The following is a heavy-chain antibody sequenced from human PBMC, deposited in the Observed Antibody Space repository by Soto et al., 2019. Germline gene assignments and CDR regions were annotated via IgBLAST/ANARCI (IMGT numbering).Heavy chain of an antibody. D-gene: IGHD3-10*01. V-gene: IGHV1-46*01. CDR3: ARTRSLPGYYGMDV. J-gene: IGHJ6*02. CDR1: GYTFTGYN. Sequence: ASVKVSCKASGYTFTGYNMHWVRQAPGQGLEWMGWINPSGGSTSYAQKFQGRVTMTRDTSTSTVYMELSSLRSEDTAVYYCARTRSLPGYYGMDVWGQGTTVTVSS. CDR2: INPSGGST.